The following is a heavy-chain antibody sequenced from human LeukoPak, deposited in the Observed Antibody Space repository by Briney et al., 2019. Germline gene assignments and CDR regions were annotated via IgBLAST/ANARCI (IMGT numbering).Heavy chain of an antibody. J-gene: IGHJ4*02. D-gene: IGHD6-19*01. CDR1: RFTFSDYY. CDR2: ISSSGSTI. CDR3: AKDVYSSGTGYFDY. V-gene: IGHV3-11*04. Sequence: PGGSLRLSCAASRFTFSDYYMSWIRQAPGKGLEWVSYISSSGSTIYYADSVKGRFTISRDNAKNSLYLQMDSLRADDTAVYYCAKDVYSSGTGYFDYWGQGTLVTVSS.